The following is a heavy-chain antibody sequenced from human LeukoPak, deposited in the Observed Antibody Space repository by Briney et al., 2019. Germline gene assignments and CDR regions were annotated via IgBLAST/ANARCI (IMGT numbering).Heavy chain of an antibody. J-gene: IGHJ4*02. CDR3: TTATYCAITNCPDY. D-gene: IGHD2-2*01. V-gene: IGHV3-15*01. CDR1: GFTFENAW. CDR2: IKSKPDGWTA. Sequence: GGSLRLSCAASGFTFENAWMAWVRQAPGKGLEWVGRIKSKPDGWTADYGIPVQGRFTISRDDSKNTVYLQMNRLKTEDTAVYYCTTATYCAITNCPDYWGQGTLVTVSS.